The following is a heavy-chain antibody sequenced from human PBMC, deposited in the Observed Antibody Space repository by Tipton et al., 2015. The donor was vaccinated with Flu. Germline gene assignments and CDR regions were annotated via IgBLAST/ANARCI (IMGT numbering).Heavy chain of an antibody. CDR3: ARRDYSNYVSEPKNWFDP. CDR1: GYSIRSAYY. J-gene: IGHJ5*02. CDR2: VLQAGNS. D-gene: IGHD4-11*01. Sequence: TLFLTCSVSGYSIRSAYYWGWLRQPPGKGLEWIGNVLQAGNSYYNPSLRSRVTISLDRPNNQFSLRLTSVTAADTAVYYCARRDYSNYVSEPKNWFDPWGQGTLVTVSS. V-gene: IGHV4-38-2*01.